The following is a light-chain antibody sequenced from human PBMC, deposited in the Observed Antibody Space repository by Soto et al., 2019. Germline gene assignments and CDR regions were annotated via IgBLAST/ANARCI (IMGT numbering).Light chain of an antibody. CDR3: QQYDNLLPIT. V-gene: IGKV1-33*01. CDR1: QDISKN. Sequence: IQMTQSPSSLSASVGDRVTITCQASQDISKNLNWYQQKPGKDPKLLIYDASSLQTGVLSRFSGSGSATPVTFTISSLQPEDIATYYCQQYDNLLPITFGQGTRLEIK. CDR2: DAS. J-gene: IGKJ5*01.